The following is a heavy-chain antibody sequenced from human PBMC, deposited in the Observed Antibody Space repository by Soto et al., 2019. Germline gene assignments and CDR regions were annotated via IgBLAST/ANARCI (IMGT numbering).Heavy chain of an antibody. CDR1: GFTFNYYA. V-gene: IGHV3-23*01. J-gene: IGHJ5*02. Sequence: EVQLLESGGGLVQPGGSLSLSCAASGFTFNYYAMTWVRKAPGKGLEWVSTISASGGTTYYADSVKGRFTISRDNSKNTLYLQMNSLRAEDTAVYYCAKRGIEVAGKYRWFDPWGQGTLVTVSS. CDR2: ISASGGTT. D-gene: IGHD6-19*01. CDR3: AKRGIEVAGKYRWFDP.